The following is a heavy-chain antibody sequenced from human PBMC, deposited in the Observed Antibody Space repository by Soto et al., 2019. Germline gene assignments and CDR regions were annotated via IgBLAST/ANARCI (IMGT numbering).Heavy chain of an antibody. CDR2: ITGRGGRT. CDR1: GFIFNNYA. V-gene: IGHV3-23*01. CDR3: AEPSHSGDYAGSFDS. J-gene: IGHJ4*02. Sequence: GGSLRLSCAASGFIFNNYAINWVRQVPGKGLEWVCGITGRGGRTFYADSMKGRFTISRDNSKNIVYLQMTDVRVEDTAIYCCAEPSHSGDYAGSFDSWGQGTLVTVSS. D-gene: IGHD4-17*01.